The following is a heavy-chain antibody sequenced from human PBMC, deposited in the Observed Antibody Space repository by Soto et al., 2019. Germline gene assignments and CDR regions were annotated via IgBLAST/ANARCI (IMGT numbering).Heavy chain of an antibody. D-gene: IGHD6-6*01. CDR1: GGSIGRSDYY. CDR2: IYYSGST. J-gene: IGHJ5*02. V-gene: IGHV4-30-4*01. Sequence: QVRLQELGPGLVKPSQTLSLTCTVSGGSIGRSDYYWSWIRQPPGKGLEWIGYIYYSGSTYYNPSLKSRLTISVDTSKNQFSLKLTSVTAADTAVYYCARSRILARPSDWFDPWGQGTLVTVSS. CDR3: ARSRILARPSDWFDP.